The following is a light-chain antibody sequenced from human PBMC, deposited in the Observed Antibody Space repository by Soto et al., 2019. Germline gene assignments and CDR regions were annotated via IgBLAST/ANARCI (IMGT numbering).Light chain of an antibody. V-gene: IGKV3-11*01. CDR1: QSVSSS. CDR3: QQRSNWPLT. CDR2: DAS. J-gene: IGKJ4*01. Sequence: EIVLTQSPATLSLSPGERATLSCRASQSVSSSLAWFQQKSGQAPRLLIYDASNRATGIPARFSGSGSGTDFTLTNSSLEPEDFAVYYCQQRSNWPLTFGGGTKVEIK.